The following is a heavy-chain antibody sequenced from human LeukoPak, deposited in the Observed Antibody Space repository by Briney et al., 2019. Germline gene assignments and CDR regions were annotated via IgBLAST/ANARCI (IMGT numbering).Heavy chain of an antibody. V-gene: IGHV4-59*01. CDR1: GGSISSDY. CDR3: ARIPPRRTKGKGGAFDI. CDR2: IIYSGST. Sequence: KPSETLSLTCTVFGGSISSDYWSWIRQPPGKGLEWIGYIIYSGSTYYNPSLRSRVTISVDVSTNQLSLTLTSVTDADTALYYCARIPPRRTKGKGGAFDIWGQGTLVSVHS. J-gene: IGHJ3*02. D-gene: IGHD1/OR15-1a*01.